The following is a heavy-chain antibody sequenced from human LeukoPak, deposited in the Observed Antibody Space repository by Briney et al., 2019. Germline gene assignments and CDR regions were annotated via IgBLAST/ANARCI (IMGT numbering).Heavy chain of an antibody. CDR1: GMTFKNFG. CDR3: VRGRGQLLDF. V-gene: IGHV3-33*01. Sequence: GGSLRLSCAASGMTFKNFGMHWVRQAPGEGLEWVAVIWYDGSNQYYTESVKGRFTISRDNSKNTLYLQMNSLRADDTAVYYCVRGRGQLLDFWGQGTLVTVSS. J-gene: IGHJ4*02. CDR2: IWYDGSNQ. D-gene: IGHD6-13*01.